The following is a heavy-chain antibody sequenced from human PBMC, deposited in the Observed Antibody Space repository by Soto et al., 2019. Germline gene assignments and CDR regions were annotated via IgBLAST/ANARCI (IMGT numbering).Heavy chain of an antibody. CDR1: GFTFSSYG. J-gene: IGHJ4*02. D-gene: IGHD1-26*01. CDR3: AKEWDSGSYYPSTTIDY. Sequence: QVQLVESGGGVVQPGRSLRLSCAASGFTFSSYGMHWVRQAPGKGLVWVAVISYDGSNKYYADSVKGRFTISRDNSKNTLYLQMNSLRAEDTAVYYCAKEWDSGSYYPSTTIDYWGQGTLVTVSS. CDR2: ISYDGSNK. V-gene: IGHV3-30*18.